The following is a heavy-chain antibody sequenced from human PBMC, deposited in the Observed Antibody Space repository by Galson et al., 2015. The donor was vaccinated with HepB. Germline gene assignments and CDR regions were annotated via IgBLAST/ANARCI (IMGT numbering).Heavy chain of an antibody. CDR2: ISSSSSYI. Sequence: SLRLSCAASGFTFSSYSMNWVRQAPGKGLEWVSSISSSSSYIYYADSVKGRFTISRDNAKNSLYLQMNSLRAEDTAVYYCARDRGYSYGTLDYWGQGTLVTVSS. V-gene: IGHV3-21*01. D-gene: IGHD5-18*01. J-gene: IGHJ4*02. CDR1: GFTFSSYS. CDR3: ARDRGYSYGTLDY.